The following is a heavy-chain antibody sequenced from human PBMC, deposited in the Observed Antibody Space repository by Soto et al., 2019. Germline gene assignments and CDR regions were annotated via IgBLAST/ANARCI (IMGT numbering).Heavy chain of an antibody. V-gene: IGHV1-46*03. D-gene: IGHD5-12*01. J-gene: IGHJ6*03. CDR3: ARGGYSGYPTDYYYYYMDV. CDR2: ISPSGGST. Sequence: ASVKVSCKASGYTFTSYYMHWVRQAPGQGPEWMGIISPSGGSTSYAQKFQGRVTMTRDTSTSTVYMELSSLRSEDTAVYYCARGGYSGYPTDYYYYYMDVWGKGTTVTVSS. CDR1: GYTFTSYY.